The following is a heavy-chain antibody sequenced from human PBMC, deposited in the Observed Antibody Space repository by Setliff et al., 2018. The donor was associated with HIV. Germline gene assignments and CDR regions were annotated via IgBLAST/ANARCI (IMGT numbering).Heavy chain of an antibody. D-gene: IGHD3-10*01. V-gene: IGHV4-39*01. Sequence: SETLSLTCTVSGDSITSNSYYWGWVRQPPGKGLEWTGSVYSTGSTFYNPSLKSLKGRVTISVDTAKNQFSLKLISVTAADTAIYFCARQGNAIYGEVDSWGQGTRVTVSS. J-gene: IGHJ5*01. CDR2: VYSTGST. CDR3: ARQGNAIYGEVDS. CDR1: GDSITSNSYY.